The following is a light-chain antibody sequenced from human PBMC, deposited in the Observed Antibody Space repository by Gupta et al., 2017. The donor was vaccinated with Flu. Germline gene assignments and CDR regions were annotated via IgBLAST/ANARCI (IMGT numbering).Light chain of an antibody. J-gene: IGKJ2*03. Sequence: EIVLMQSPGTLSLSQGERATLSCRASQRVSSSSLAWYQQKPGQAPRLVIYGGSTRATGVPDRFSGSGSGTDFALTISRLEPEDFAVYYCQYYGSSPHSFGQGTKVEIK. CDR2: GGS. V-gene: IGKV3-20*01. CDR1: QRVSSSS. CDR3: QYYGSSPHS.